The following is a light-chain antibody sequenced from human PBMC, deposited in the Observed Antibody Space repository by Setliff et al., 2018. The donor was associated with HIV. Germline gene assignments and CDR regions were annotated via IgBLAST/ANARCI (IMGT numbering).Light chain of an antibody. Sequence: QSALTQPASVSGSPGQSITISCTGTSSDIGSYILVSWYQQHPGRAPKLILYEITKRPSGVCNRFSGSKSGNTASLTISGLQAEDEADYYCCSYTGSSSYVFGGGTKV. J-gene: IGLJ1*01. CDR3: CSYTGSSSYV. V-gene: IGLV2-23*02. CDR1: SSDIGSYIL. CDR2: EIT.